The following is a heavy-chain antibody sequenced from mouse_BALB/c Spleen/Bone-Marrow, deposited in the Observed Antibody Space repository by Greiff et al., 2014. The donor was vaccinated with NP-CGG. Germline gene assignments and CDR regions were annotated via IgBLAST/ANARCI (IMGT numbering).Heavy chain of an antibody. D-gene: IGHD1-1*02. CDR2: ISNGGTYT. Sequence: EVKLVESGGGLVKPGGSLKLSCAASGFTFSDFYMFWFRRTPEKRLEWVATISNGGTYTYYPDSVKGRFTISRDNAKNNLYLQMSSLKSEDTAMYYCARSGERYGAMDYWGQGTSVTVTS. CDR3: ARSGERYGAMDY. V-gene: IGHV5-4*02. CDR1: GFTFSDFY. J-gene: IGHJ4*01.